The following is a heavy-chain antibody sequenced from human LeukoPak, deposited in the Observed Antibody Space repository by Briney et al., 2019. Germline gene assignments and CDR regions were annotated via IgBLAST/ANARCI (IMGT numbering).Heavy chain of an antibody. CDR1: GGSISSYY. Sequence: PSETLSLTCTVSGGSISSYYWSWLRQPAGKGLEWIGRIYTSGSTNYNPSLKSRVTMSVDTSKNQFSLKLSSVTAADMAVYYCASTPDIVATIPYFDYWGQGTLVTVSS. CDR3: ASTPDIVATIPYFDY. D-gene: IGHD5-12*01. J-gene: IGHJ4*02. CDR2: IYTSGST. V-gene: IGHV4-4*07.